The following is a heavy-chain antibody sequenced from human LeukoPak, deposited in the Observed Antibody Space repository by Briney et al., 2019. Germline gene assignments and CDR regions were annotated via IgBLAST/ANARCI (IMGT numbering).Heavy chain of an antibody. CDR3: AKDKKVMQLSNY. J-gene: IGHJ4*02. V-gene: IGHV3-30*18. CDR1: GFTFGSYG. D-gene: IGHD5-18*01. Sequence: GGSLRLSCAASGFTFGSYGMHWVRQAPGKGLEWVAVISYDGSNKYYADSVKGRFTISRDNSKNTLYLQMNSLRAEDTAVYYCAKDKKVMQLSNYWGQGTLVTVSS. CDR2: ISYDGSNK.